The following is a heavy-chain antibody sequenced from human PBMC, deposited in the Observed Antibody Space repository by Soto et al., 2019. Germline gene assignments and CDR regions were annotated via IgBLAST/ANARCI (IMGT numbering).Heavy chain of an antibody. J-gene: IGHJ4*02. D-gene: IGHD4-17*01. CDR3: ARRRGYGDYVYYFDY. CDR2: IYYSGST. Sequence: SETLSLTCTVSGGSISSSSYYWGWIRQPPGKGLEWIGSIYYSGSTYYNPSLKSRVTISVDTSKNQFSLKLSSVTAADTAVYYCARRRGYGDYVYYFDYWGQGTLVTVSS. V-gene: IGHV4-39*01. CDR1: GGSISSSSYY.